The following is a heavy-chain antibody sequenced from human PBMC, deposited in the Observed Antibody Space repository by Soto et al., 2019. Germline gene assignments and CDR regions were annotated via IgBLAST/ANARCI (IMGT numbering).Heavy chain of an antibody. Sequence: EASVKVSCKASGGTFSSYAISWVRQAPGQGLEWMGGIIPIFGTANYAQKFQGRVTITADESTSTAYMELSSLRSEDTAVYYCASYTEMATIHYFDYWGQGTLVTVSS. V-gene: IGHV1-69*13. CDR1: GGTFSSYA. J-gene: IGHJ4*02. CDR3: ASYTEMATIHYFDY. CDR2: IIPIFGTA. D-gene: IGHD5-12*01.